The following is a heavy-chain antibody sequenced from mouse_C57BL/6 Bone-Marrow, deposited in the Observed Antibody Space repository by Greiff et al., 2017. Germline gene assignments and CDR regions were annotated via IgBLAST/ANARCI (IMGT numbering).Heavy chain of an antibody. V-gene: IGHV8-8*01. J-gene: IGHJ4*01. CDR3: AQIGGNGAMDY. CDR2: TWWDDDK. Sequence: QVTLKESGPGILQPSQTLSLTCSFSGFSLSTSGMGVGWIRQPPGKGLEWLAHTWWDDDKYYNPALKSRLTISKDTSKNQVFIKIANVDAADTATYYCAQIGGNGAMDYWGQGTSVTVSS. CDR1: GFSLSTSGMG. D-gene: IGHD2-1*01.